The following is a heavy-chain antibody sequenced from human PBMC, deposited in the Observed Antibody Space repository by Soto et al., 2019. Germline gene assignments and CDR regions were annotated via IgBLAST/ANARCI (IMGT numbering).Heavy chain of an antibody. V-gene: IGHV4-59*12. CDR1: GGSISSYY. CDR3: ARGKDWAFDY. D-gene: IGHD3-9*01. CDR2: IYYSGST. Sequence: PSETLSLTCTVSGGSISSYYWSWIRQPPGKGLEWIGYIYYSGSTNYNPSLKSRVTISVDTSKNQLSLKLSSVTAEDTAVYYCARGKDWAFDYWGQGTLVTVSS. J-gene: IGHJ4*02.